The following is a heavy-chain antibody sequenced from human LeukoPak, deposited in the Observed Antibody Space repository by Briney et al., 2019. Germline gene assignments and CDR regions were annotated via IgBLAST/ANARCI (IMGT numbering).Heavy chain of an antibody. V-gene: IGHV3-30-3*01. CDR3: ARSGDYYDSSGYYSEIDY. J-gene: IGHJ4*02. Sequence: GGSLRLSCAASVFTFSSYAMHWVRQAPGKGLEWVAVISYDGSKKYYADSVKGRFTISRDNSKNTLYLQKNSLRAEDTAVYYCARSGDYYDSSGYYSEIDYWGQGALVTVSS. CDR1: VFTFSSYA. CDR2: ISYDGSKK. D-gene: IGHD3-22*01.